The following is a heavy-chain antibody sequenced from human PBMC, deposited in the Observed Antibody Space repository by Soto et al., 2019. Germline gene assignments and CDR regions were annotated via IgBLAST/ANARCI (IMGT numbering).Heavy chain of an antibody. CDR3: ARGISFDAFDI. D-gene: IGHD3-16*02. J-gene: IGHJ3*02. V-gene: IGHV3-13*01. CDR1: GFSFSSYD. Sequence: VQLVESGGGLVQPGGSLRLSCAASGFSFSSYDMHWVRQVTGKSLEWVSGIGTAGHTYYPDSVMGRFTISRENAKNSLYLQVNSLRAGDTAVYYCARGISFDAFDIWGQGTMVTVSS. CDR2: IGTAGHT.